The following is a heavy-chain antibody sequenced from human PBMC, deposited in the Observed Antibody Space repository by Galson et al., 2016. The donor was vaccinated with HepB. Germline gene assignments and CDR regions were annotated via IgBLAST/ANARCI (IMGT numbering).Heavy chain of an antibody. Sequence: ETLSLTCTVSGYSISSNYYWAWIRQPPGKGLEWLGTINHSGSTFYNPSLQSRNNLPANTSKNQFSLRLTPVTAADTAVYYCAGDLGSILAYYYGLDVWGQGTTVTVSS. CDR1: GYSISSNYY. CDR3: AGDLGSILAYYYGLDV. J-gene: IGHJ6*02. CDR2: INHSGST. D-gene: IGHD2-2*02. V-gene: IGHV4-38-2*02.